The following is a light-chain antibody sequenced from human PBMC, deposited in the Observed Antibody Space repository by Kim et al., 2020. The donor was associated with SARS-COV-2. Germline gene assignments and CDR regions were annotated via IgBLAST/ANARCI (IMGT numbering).Light chain of an antibody. CDR2: AAS. CDR3: LQYKSYPLT. Sequence: DIQMTQSPSSVSVSVGDRITITCRASQGISSSLLWIQQKPGTAPRSLIYAASSLHTGVPSKFSGSGSGTDFTLTISSLQPEDSATYYCLQYKSYPLTFGPGTKVDI. V-gene: IGKV1-16*02. CDR1: QGISSS. J-gene: IGKJ3*01.